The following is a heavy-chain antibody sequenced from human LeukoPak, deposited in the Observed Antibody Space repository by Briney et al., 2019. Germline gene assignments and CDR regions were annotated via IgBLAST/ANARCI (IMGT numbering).Heavy chain of an antibody. CDR1: GYTFTGYY. J-gene: IGHJ4*02. CDR2: INPNSGGT. Sequence: ASVKVSCKASGYTFTGYYMHWVRQAPGQGLEWMGWINPNSGGTNYAQKFQGRVTMTRDTSITTAYMELSRLRSDDTAVYYCARVQGSGWYPFDYWGQGTLVTASS. CDR3: ARVQGSGWYPFDY. D-gene: IGHD6-19*01. V-gene: IGHV1-2*02.